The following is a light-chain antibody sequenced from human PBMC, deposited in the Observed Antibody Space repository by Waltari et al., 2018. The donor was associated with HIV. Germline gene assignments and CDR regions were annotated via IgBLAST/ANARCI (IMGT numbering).Light chain of an antibody. J-gene: IGLJ3*02. CDR1: SPNIGAGYD. Sequence: QSVLTQPPSVSGAPGQRVTISCTRTSPNIGAGYDVHWSQQLPGTAPKLLIYVYSNRPSWVPDRFSGSKSGTSASLAITGLQAEDEADYYCQSYDSSLSGSWVFGGGTKLTVL. CDR2: VYS. V-gene: IGLV1-40*01. CDR3: QSYDSSLSGSWV.